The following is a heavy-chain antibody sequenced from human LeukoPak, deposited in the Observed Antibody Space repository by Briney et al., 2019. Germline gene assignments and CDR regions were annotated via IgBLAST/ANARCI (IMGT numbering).Heavy chain of an antibody. CDR1: GFTFSSYW. CDR3: ARAPYYYEYYYGMDV. J-gene: IGHJ6*02. D-gene: IGHD3-22*01. V-gene: IGHV3-74*01. CDR2: INSDGSST. Sequence: GGSLRLSCAASGFTFSSYWVHWVRQAPGKGLVWVSRINSDGSSTSYADSVKGRFTISRDNAKNTLYLQMNSLRAEDTAVYYCARAPYYYEYYYGMDVWGQGTTVTVSS.